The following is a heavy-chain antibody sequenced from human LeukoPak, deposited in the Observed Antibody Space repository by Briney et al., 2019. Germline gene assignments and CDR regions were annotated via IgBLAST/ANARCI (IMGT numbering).Heavy chain of an antibody. CDR2: IYPRDSDT. Sequence: GESLKISCKGSGYKFTNYWIAWVRQMPGQGLEWLGIIYPRDSDTRYSPSFQGQVTISADKSISTAYLQWSSLKASDTAMCYCARAVFGSYSAFDIWGQGTMVTVSS. CDR1: GYKFTNYW. J-gene: IGHJ3*02. CDR3: ARAVFGSYSAFDI. V-gene: IGHV5-51*01. D-gene: IGHD1-26*01.